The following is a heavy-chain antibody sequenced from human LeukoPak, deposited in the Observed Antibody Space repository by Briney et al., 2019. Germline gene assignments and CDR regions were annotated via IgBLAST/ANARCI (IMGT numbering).Heavy chain of an antibody. CDR2: ISSSSSYI. Sequence: GGSLRLSCAASGFTFSSYSMNWVRQAPGKGLEWVSSISSSSSYIYYADSVKGRFTISSDNAKNSLYLQMNSLRAEDTAVYYCARATFPEYYFDYWGQGTLVTVSS. CDR1: GFTFSSYS. J-gene: IGHJ4*02. V-gene: IGHV3-21*01. CDR3: ARATFPEYYFDY. D-gene: IGHD2/OR15-2a*01.